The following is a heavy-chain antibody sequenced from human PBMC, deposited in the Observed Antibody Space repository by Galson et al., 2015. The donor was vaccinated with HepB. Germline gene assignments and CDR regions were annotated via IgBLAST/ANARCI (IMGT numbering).Heavy chain of an antibody. CDR1: GGSMSNFY. V-gene: IGHV4-59*08. CDR3: AGLNGSGNHIWFDP. CDR2: ITHSGNT. J-gene: IGHJ5*02. D-gene: IGHD3-10*01. Sequence: QVQLQESGPGLVKPSETLSLTCTVSGGSMSNFYWSWIRQPPGKGPEWIGYITHSGNTDYNPSLKSRVTISIDTSKDQFSLKLTSVTAADTAIYSCAGLNGSGNHIWFDPWGQGTLVIVSP.